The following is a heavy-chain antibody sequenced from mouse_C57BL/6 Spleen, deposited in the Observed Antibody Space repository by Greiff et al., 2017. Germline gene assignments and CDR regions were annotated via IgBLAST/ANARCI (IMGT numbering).Heavy chain of an antibody. J-gene: IGHJ2*01. D-gene: IGHD1-1*01. CDR3: ARSRVYEGYFDY. CDR2: IDPSDSYT. CDR1: GYTFTSYW. Sequence: QVQLQQPGAELVKPGASVKLSCKASGYTFTSYWMQWVKQRPGQGLEWIGEIDPSDSYTNYNQKFKGKATLTVDTSSSTAYMQLSSLTSEDSAVYYCARSRVYEGYFDYWGQGTTLTVSS. V-gene: IGHV1-50*01.